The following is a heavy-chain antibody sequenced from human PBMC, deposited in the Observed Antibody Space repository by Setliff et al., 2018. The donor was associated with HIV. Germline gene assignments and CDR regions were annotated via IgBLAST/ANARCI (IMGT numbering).Heavy chain of an antibody. J-gene: IGHJ4*02. V-gene: IGHV4-38-2*02. CDR2: IYHSGGT. D-gene: IGHD3-22*01. CDR1: GYSISSGYY. Sequence: PSETLSLTCTVSGYSISSGYYWGWIRQPPGRGLEWIGNIYHSGGTHYNPSLKSRVSISVDTSTDHFSLKLSSVTAADTAVYYCARTPGTHYYDRSANFHYFDYWGQGALVTVSS. CDR3: ARTPGTHYYDRSANFHYFDY.